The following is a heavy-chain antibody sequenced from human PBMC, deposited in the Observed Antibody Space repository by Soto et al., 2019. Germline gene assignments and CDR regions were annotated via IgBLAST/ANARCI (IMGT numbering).Heavy chain of an antibody. D-gene: IGHD6-19*01. V-gene: IGHV3-23*01. Sequence: GGSLRLSCAASGFTFSNYAVTWVRQAPGKGLEWVSTIIGIGGSTYYADSVKGRFTISRDNSKNTLDLQMNSLRAEDTAVYYCTKGWLDYWGQGTLVTVSS. CDR2: IIGIGGST. CDR1: GFTFSNYA. CDR3: TKGWLDY. J-gene: IGHJ4*02.